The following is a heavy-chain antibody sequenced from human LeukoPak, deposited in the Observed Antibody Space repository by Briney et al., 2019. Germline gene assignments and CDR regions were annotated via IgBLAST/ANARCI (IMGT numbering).Heavy chain of an antibody. CDR3: ATYRQVLLPFES. J-gene: IGHJ4*02. V-gene: IGHV3-23*01. Sequence: GGSLRLSCAASGLTFSTFAMIWVRQPPGKGLEWVSSIFPSGGGIHYADSVRGRFTISRDNSKSTLSLQMNSLRAEDTAIYYCATYRQVLLPFESWGQGTLVTVSS. CDR2: IFPSGGGI. CDR1: GLTFSTFA. D-gene: IGHD2-8*02.